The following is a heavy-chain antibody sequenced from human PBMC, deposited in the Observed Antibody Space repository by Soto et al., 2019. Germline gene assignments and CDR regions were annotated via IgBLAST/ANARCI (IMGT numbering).Heavy chain of an antibody. D-gene: IGHD3-16*01. CDR2: IIPIFGTA. V-gene: IGHV1-69*01. Sequence: SVKVTCKASGGTFSSYAISWVPHAPGQGLEWMGGIIPIFGTANYAQKFQGRVTITADESTSTAYMELSSLRSEDTAVYYCARVRGGERATLYYLDYWGQGTLVTVSS. CDR3: ARVRGGERATLYYLDY. CDR1: GGTFSSYA. J-gene: IGHJ4*02.